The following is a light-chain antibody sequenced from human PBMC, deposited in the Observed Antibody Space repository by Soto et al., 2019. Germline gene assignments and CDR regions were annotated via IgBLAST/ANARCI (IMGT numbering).Light chain of an antibody. V-gene: IGLV1-40*01. CDR3: QSYDSILSVI. CDR1: SSNIGANYD. J-gene: IGLJ2*01. CDR2: TNN. Sequence: QSALTQPPSVSGAPGQRVTISCTGSSSNIGANYDVHWYQQFPGSAPKLLIYTNNNRPSGVPDRFSGSRSGTSASLAISGLQAEDEADYYCQSYDSILSVIFGGGTKLTVL.